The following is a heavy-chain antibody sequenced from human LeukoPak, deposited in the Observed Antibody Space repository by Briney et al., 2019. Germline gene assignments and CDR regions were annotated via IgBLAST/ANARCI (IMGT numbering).Heavy chain of an antibody. CDR2: IYYSGST. D-gene: IGHD3-22*01. Sequence: PSETLSLTCTVSGGSISSSSYYWGWIRQPPGKGLEWIGSIYYSGSTYYNPSLKSRVTISVDTSKNQFSLKLSSVTAADTAVYYCARHLNNYYDSSGYYDYWGQGTLVTVSS. J-gene: IGHJ4*02. CDR1: GGSISSSSYY. V-gene: IGHV4-39*01. CDR3: ARHLNNYYDSSGYYDY.